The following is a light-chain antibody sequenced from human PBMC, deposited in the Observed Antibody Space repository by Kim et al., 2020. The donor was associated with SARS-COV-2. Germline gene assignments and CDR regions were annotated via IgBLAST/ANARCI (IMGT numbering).Light chain of an antibody. CDR3: GTWDSSLSAAV. Sequence: GNKLTNSCSGSSANSGNKYVSWYQQLPETAPKVLIYNNNKRPSGIPDRFSGSNSGTSAALGITGLQTGDEANYYCGTWDSSLSAAVFGGGTQLTVL. CDR2: NNN. CDR1: SANSGNKY. V-gene: IGLV1-51*01. J-gene: IGLJ7*01.